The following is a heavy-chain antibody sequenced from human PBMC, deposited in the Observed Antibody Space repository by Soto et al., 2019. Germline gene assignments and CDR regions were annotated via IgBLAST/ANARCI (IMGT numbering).Heavy chain of an antibody. Sequence: QVQLVESGGGVVQPGRSLRLSCAASGFTFSSYGMHWVRQAPGKGLEWVAVIWYDGSNKYYADSVKGRFTISRDNSNNTLYLQMNSLRAEDTAVYYCARDRDGYNHFDYWGQGTLVTVSS. CDR2: IWYDGSNK. J-gene: IGHJ4*02. CDR3: ARDRDGYNHFDY. D-gene: IGHD2-21*01. V-gene: IGHV3-33*01. CDR1: GFTFSSYG.